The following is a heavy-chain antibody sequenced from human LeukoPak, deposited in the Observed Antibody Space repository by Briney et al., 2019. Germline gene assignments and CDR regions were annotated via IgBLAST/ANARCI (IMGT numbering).Heavy chain of an antibody. CDR2: IHTSGST. D-gene: IGHD3-3*01. CDR3: ARWSGDYSFDY. V-gene: IGHV4-4*07. J-gene: IGHJ4*02. Sequence: SETLSLTCTVSGGSIGTYYWSWIRQPAGKGLEWIERIHTSGSTNSNPSLKSRVTMSVDTSKNQFSLKLSSVTAADTAVYYCARWSGDYSFDYWGQGTLVTVSS. CDR1: GGSIGTYY.